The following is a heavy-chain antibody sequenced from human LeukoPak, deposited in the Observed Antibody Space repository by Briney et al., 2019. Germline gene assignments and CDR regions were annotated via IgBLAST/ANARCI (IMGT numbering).Heavy chain of an antibody. CDR2: INHSGST. D-gene: IGHD3-3*01. J-gene: IGHJ4*02. CDR1: GGSISSDGYY. CDR3: ASGRSILY. Sequence: PSETLSLTCTVSGGSISSDGYYWSWIRQPPGKGLEWIGEINHSGSTNYNPSLKSRVTISVDTSKNQFSLKLSSVTAADTAVYYCASGRSILYWGQGTLVTVSS. V-gene: IGHV4-34*01.